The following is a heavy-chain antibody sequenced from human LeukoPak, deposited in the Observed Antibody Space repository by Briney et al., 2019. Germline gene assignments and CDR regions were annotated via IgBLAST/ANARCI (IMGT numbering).Heavy chain of an antibody. Sequence: ASVKVSCKASGGTFSSYAISWVRQAPGQGLEWMGGIIPIFGTANYVQKFQGRVTITTDESTSTAYMELSSLRSEDTAVYYCAREGPRTYSSGWYYYYYMDVWGKGTTVTVSS. V-gene: IGHV1-69*05. CDR1: GGTFSSYA. CDR3: AREGPRTYSSGWYYYYYMDV. CDR2: IIPIFGTA. D-gene: IGHD6-19*01. J-gene: IGHJ6*03.